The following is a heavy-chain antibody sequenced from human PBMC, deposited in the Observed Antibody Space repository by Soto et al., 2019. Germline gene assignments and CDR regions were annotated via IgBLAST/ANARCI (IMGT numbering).Heavy chain of an antibody. J-gene: IGHJ4*02. CDR1: GFPFSNYG. Sequence: EVQLLESGGDFVQPGGSLRLSCAASGFPFSNYGMPWARQAPGKGLEWVSTINNGGVTYYADSVKGRFSISRDNSDNTVFLQMSSLTDEDTAVYSCARDGPEGRVGDYWGQGTLVTVPS. CDR3: ARDGPEGRVGDY. CDR2: INNGGVT. V-gene: IGHV3-23*01.